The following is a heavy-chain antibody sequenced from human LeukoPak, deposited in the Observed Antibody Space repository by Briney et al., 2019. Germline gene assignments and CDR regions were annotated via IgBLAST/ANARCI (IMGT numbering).Heavy chain of an antibody. V-gene: IGHV4-61*08. Sequence: SETLSLTCTVSGGSISSGGYYWSWIRQHPGKGLEWIGYIYYSGSTNYNPSLKSRVTISVDTSKNQFSLKLSSVTAADTAVYYCARDREAGYSSGWYWFDPWGQGTLVTVSS. J-gene: IGHJ5*02. CDR2: IYYSGST. CDR1: GGSISSGGYY. CDR3: ARDREAGYSSGWYWFDP. D-gene: IGHD6-19*01.